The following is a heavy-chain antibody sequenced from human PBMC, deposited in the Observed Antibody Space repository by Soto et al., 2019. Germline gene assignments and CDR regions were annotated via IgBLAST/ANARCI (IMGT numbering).Heavy chain of an antibody. V-gene: IGHV1-2*04. CDR2: INPNSGGT. J-gene: IGHJ3*02. Sequence: ASVKVACKASGYTFTGYYMHWVRQAPGQGLEWLGWINPNSGGTNYAQKFQGWVTMTRDTSISTAYMELSRLRSDDTAVYYCARDGYSSSWLTRSDLDDAFDIWGQGTMVTV. CDR1: GYTFTGYY. D-gene: IGHD6-13*01. CDR3: ARDGYSSSWLTRSDLDDAFDI.